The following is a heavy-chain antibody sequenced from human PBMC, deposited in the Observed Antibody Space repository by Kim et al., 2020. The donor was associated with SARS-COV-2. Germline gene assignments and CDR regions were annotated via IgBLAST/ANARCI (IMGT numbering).Heavy chain of an antibody. V-gene: IGHV4-34*01. Sequence: SETLSLTCAVYGGSFSGYYWSWIRQPPGKGLEWIGEINHSGSTNYNPSLKSRVTISVDTSKNQFSLKLSSVTAADTAVYYCARSTQWLVRKGEYFQHWGQGTLVTVSS. J-gene: IGHJ1*01. CDR2: INHSGST. CDR1: GGSFSGYY. CDR3: ARSTQWLVRKGEYFQH. D-gene: IGHD6-19*01.